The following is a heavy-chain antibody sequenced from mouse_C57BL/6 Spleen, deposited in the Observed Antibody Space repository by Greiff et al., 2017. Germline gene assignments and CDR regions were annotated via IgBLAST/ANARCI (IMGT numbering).Heavy chain of an antibody. J-gene: IGHJ2*01. CDR2: IDPSDSYT. CDR1: GYTFTSYW. Sequence: QVQLQQPGAELVMPGASVKLSCKASGYTFTSYWMHWVKQRPGQGLEWIGEIDPSDSYTNYNQKFKGKSTLTVDKSSSTAYMQLNSLTSEDSAVYYCARGDYDEVDYWGQGTTLTVSS. CDR3: ARGDYDEVDY. D-gene: IGHD2-4*01. V-gene: IGHV1-69*01.